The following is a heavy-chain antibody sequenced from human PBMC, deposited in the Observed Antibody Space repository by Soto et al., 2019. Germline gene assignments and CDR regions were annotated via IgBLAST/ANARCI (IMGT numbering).Heavy chain of an antibody. CDR3: ARDRLEYSSSSQDY. V-gene: IGHV3-30-3*01. D-gene: IGHD6-6*01. J-gene: IGHJ4*02. CDR2: ISYDGSNK. Sequence: VAVISYDGSNKYYADSVKGRFTISRDNSKNTLYLQMNSLRAEDTAVYYCARDRLEYSSSSQDYWGQGTLVTVSS.